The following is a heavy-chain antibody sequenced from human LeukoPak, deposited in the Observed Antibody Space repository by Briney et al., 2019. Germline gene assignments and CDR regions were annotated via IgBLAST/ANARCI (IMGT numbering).Heavy chain of an antibody. Sequence: PSETLSLTCSVSGGSLSPYYWSWIRQPPGGGLEWLGEINQSGSTNYNPSLESRVTISVEKFKNQFSLEVTSVTAADTAIYYCATLGGLYYESHGYPDFDHWGQGTLVTVSS. CDR3: ATLGGLYYESHGYPDFDH. CDR2: INQSGST. D-gene: IGHD3-22*01. CDR1: GGSLSPYY. J-gene: IGHJ4*02. V-gene: IGHV4-34*01.